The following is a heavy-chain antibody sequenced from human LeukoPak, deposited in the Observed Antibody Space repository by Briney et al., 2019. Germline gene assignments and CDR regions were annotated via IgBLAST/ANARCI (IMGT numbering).Heavy chain of an antibody. D-gene: IGHD1-1*01. CDR3: ARDQLSRGVWFDP. Sequence: ASVKVSCKASGYTFTSYGISWVRQAPGQGLEWMGWINTYNGKTNYAQKLQGRVTMTTDTSTSTAYMELRSLRSDDTAVYYCARDQLSRGVWFDPWGQGTLVTVSS. V-gene: IGHV1-18*01. CDR2: INTYNGKT. CDR1: GYTFTSYG. J-gene: IGHJ5*02.